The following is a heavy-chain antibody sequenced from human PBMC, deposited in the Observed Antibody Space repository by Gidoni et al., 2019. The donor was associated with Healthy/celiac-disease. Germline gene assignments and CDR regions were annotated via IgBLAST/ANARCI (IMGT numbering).Heavy chain of an antibody. J-gene: IGHJ5*02. Sequence: EVQLLESGGGLVQPGGSMRLSCAASGCTFRNYAMTWVRQAPGKGLEWVSTISVSGSSTYYAVSVKGRFTISRDNSKNTLYLQMKSLRAEDTAVYYCAKGGLGYNWFDPWGQGTLVTVSS. CDR1: GCTFRNYA. V-gene: IGHV3-23*01. CDR3: AKGGLGYNWFDP. D-gene: IGHD3-16*01. CDR2: ISVSGSST.